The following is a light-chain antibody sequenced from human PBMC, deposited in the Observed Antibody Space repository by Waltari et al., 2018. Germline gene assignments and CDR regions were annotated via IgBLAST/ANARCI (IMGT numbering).Light chain of an antibody. Sequence: SVLTKPPSVSGAPGQRVTISCTGRSPNIAAGYHLPWYQQLPGTAPNLLIYDNNNRPSGVPDRFSGSKSGTSASLAITGLQAEDEADYHCQSYDSSLRGPVVFGGGTKLTVL. CDR1: SPNIAAGYH. CDR3: QSYDSSLRGPVV. CDR2: DNN. V-gene: IGLV1-40*01. J-gene: IGLJ2*01.